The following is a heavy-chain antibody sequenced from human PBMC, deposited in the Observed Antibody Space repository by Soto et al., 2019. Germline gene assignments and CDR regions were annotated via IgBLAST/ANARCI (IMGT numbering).Heavy chain of an antibody. CDR3: AVVVAATGVTFDY. Sequence: ASVKVSCKASGYTFTSYGINWVRQAPGQGLEWMGWISPYNGNTNYAQKLQGRVTMTTDASTSTAYMELRSLSSDDTAVFDWAVVVAATGVTFDYWGQGTLVTVSS. CDR2: ISPYNGNT. CDR1: GYTFTSYG. J-gene: IGHJ4*02. V-gene: IGHV1-18*01. D-gene: IGHD2-15*01.